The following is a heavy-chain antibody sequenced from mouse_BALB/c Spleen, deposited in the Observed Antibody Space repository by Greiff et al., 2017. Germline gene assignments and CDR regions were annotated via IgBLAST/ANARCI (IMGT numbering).Heavy chain of an antibody. J-gene: IGHJ2*01. CDR1: GDSITSGY. CDR2: ISYSGST. CDR3: ARRYGNYVLDY. D-gene: IGHD2-10*02. Sequence: EVKLLESGPSLVKPSQTLSLTCSVTGDSITSGYWNWIRKFPGNKLEYMGYISYSGSTNYNPSLISRISITRDTSKNQYYLQLNSVTTEDTATYYCARRYGNYVLDYWGQGTTLTVSS. V-gene: IGHV3-8*02.